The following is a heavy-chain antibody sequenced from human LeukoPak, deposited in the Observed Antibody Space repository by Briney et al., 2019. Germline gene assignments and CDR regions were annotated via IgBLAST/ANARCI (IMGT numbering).Heavy chain of an antibody. CDR2: LHSDGSA. CDR3: ARAAPRIVGAATGWLDP. D-gene: IGHD1-26*01. Sequence: GGSLRLSCAASGFTFSTFAMSWVRQAPGKGLECVSVLHSDGSAFYADSVKGRFTISRDHSKNTLYLQMNSLRAEDTAVYYCARAAPRIVGAATGWLDPWGQGTLVTVSS. CDR1: GFTFSTFA. J-gene: IGHJ5*02. V-gene: IGHV3-66*01.